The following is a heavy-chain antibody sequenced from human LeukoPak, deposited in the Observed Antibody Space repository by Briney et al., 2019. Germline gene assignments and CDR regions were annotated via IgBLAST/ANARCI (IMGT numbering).Heavy chain of an antibody. Sequence: ASVKVSCKASGYTFTSYAMHWVRQAPGQRLEWMGWINAGNGNTKYSQKFQGRVTITRDTSASTAYMELSSLRSEDTAVYYCASSGEHYDYVWGSYRSIYFDYWGQGTLVTVSS. CDR2: INAGNGNT. V-gene: IGHV1-3*01. CDR3: ASSGEHYDYVWGSYRSIYFDY. CDR1: GYTFTSYA. J-gene: IGHJ4*02. D-gene: IGHD3-16*02.